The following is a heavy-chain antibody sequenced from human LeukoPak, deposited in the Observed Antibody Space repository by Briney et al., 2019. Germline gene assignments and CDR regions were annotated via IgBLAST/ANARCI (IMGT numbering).Heavy chain of an antibody. CDR3: ARDYYDSSGSSWFDP. D-gene: IGHD3-22*01. Sequence: GGSLRLSCAASGFTFSRYSTNWVRQAPGKGLEWVSSISSGSSFMYYADSVKGRFTISRDNAKNSLYLQMNSLRAKDTALYYCARDYYDSSGSSWFDPWGQGTLVTDSS. V-gene: IGHV3-21*01. CDR1: GFTFSRYS. CDR2: ISSGSSFM. J-gene: IGHJ5*02.